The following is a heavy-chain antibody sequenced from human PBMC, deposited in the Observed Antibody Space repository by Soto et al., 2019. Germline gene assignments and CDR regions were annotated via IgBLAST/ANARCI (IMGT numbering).Heavy chain of an antibody. V-gene: IGHV4-31*03. J-gene: IGHJ4*02. CDR1: GGSISSGDYY. CDR2: IYRSGST. Sequence: PSETLSLTCNVSGGSISSGDYYWSWVRQHPGKGLEWIGYIYRSGSTYYNPSLKSRITIPLDTSQNQFSLKLTSVTAADTAVYFCARDRYSGYQFDSWGQGTLVTVSS. D-gene: IGHD5-12*01. CDR3: ARDRYSGYQFDS.